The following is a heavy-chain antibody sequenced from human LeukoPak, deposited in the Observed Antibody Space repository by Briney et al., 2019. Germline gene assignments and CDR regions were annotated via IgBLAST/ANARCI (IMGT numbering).Heavy chain of an antibody. CDR3: ARPSITYSSSWYGEFYFDY. Sequence: GESLKISCKASGYSFTNYWIGWVRQMPSKGLEWMGIVYPGDSDTKYSPSFQGQVTISADKSISTAYLQWSSLKASDTAMYYCARPSITYSSSWYGEFYFDYWGQGTLVTVSS. CDR2: VYPGDSDT. CDR1: GYSFTNYW. D-gene: IGHD6-13*01. J-gene: IGHJ4*02. V-gene: IGHV5-51*01.